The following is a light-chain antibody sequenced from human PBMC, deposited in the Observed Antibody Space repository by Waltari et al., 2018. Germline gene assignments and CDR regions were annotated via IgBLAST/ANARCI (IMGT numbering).Light chain of an antibody. CDR3: AVWDDSVSGWV. Sequence: QSVVTQPPSASETPGQRVTISCSGSGSNVRRNYVTWYQQVPGTAPKVVIYRNDRRPSGVPDRFSGSKSGTSASLAISGLRSEDEADYYCAVWDDSVSGWVFGGGTKLTVL. V-gene: IGLV1-47*01. J-gene: IGLJ3*02. CDR2: RND. CDR1: GSNVRRNY.